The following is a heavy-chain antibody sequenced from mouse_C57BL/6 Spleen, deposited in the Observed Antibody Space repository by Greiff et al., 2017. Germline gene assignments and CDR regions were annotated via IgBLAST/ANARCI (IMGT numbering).Heavy chain of an antibody. CDR2: IYPRVGST. Sequence: QVQLQQSDAELVKPGASVKISCKVSGYTFTDHTIHWMKQRPEQGLEWIGYIYPRVGSTKYNEKFKGKATLTADKSSSTAYIQLNSLTSEDAAVYFCARVYRSTSFAYWGQGTLVTVSA. V-gene: IGHV1-78*01. CDR3: ARVYRSTSFAY. J-gene: IGHJ3*01. CDR1: GYTFTDHT. D-gene: IGHD1-1*01.